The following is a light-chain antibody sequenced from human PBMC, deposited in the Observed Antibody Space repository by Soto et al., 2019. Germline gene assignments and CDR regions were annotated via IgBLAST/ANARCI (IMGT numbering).Light chain of an antibody. CDR1: QSISNY. CDR2: AAS. Sequence: DIQMTQSPSSLSASVGDRVTITCRASQSISNYLHWYQQKPGKAPKLLIYAASNWQGDVPSRFSGSGSGTNFTLTISSLQPDDFATYYCQQSYSTPLTFGPGTKVDIK. J-gene: IGKJ3*01. V-gene: IGKV1-39*01. CDR3: QQSYSTPLT.